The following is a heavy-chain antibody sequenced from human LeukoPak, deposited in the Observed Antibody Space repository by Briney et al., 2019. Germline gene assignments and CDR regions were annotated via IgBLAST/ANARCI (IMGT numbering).Heavy chain of an antibody. CDR2: ISKSGDHT. CDR3: ATSWGPDASAFRWGRDGMDV. CDR1: GLTFNNYA. Sequence: GGSLRLSCAVSGLTFNNYAMSWVRQAPGKGLEWVSAISKSGDHTYYAASAKGRFTIYRDNSKNTQYLQMNSLRAEDTAVYYCATSWGPDASAFRWGRDGMDVWGQGTTVIVS. V-gene: IGHV3-23*01. J-gene: IGHJ6*02. D-gene: IGHD3-16*01.